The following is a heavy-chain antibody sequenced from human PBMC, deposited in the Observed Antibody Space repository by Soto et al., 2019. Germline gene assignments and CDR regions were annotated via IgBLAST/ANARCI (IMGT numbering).Heavy chain of an antibody. J-gene: IGHJ3*02. Sequence: SVKVSCKDSGGTFSSYGISWVRQAPGQGLEWMGGIIPIFGTANYAQKFQGRVTITADESTSTAYMELSSLRSEDTAVYYCARDRGGYEQANFDICGQGTMVTGSS. CDR3: ARDRGGYEQANFDI. D-gene: IGHD5-12*01. CDR1: GGTFSSYG. CDR2: IIPIFGTA. V-gene: IGHV1-69*13.